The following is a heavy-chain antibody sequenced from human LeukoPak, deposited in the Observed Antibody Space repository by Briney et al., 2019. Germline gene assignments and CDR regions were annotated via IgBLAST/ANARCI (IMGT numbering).Heavy chain of an antibody. CDR1: GYRLTSYY. CDR2: INPSSGGT. J-gene: IGHJ4*02. Sequence: ASVKVSCKTSGYRLTSYYIHWVRQAPGQGLEWMGWINPSSGGTEYAQKFQGRVTMTRDTSISTAYMELSRLRSDDTAEYYCARDRGSSSYVDYWGQGTLVTVSS. V-gene: IGHV1-2*02. D-gene: IGHD6-13*01. CDR3: ARDRGSSSYVDY.